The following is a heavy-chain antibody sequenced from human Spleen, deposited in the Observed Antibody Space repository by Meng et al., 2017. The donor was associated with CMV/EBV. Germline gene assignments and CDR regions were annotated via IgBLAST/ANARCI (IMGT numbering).Heavy chain of an antibody. D-gene: IGHD6-13*01. CDR2: INGGGGST. V-gene: IGHV3-23*01. CDR3: AKHMTIAAAGTSAFDI. J-gene: IGHJ3*02. Sequence: GGSLRLSCAAHGGSFSGYFWTWVRQAPGKGLEWVSAINGGGGSTYYADSVKGRFTISRDNSKNTLYLQMNSLRAEDTAVYYCAKHMTIAAAGTSAFDIWGQGTMVTVSS. CDR1: GGSFSGYF.